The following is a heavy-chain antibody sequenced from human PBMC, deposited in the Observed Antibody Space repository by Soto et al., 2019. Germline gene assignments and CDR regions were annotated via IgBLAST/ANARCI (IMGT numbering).Heavy chain of an antibody. CDR2: ISYDGSNK. D-gene: IGHD1-1*01. CDR3: AKALGWDWSAFEY. CDR1: GFTFSTYG. V-gene: IGHV3-30*18. Sequence: QVQLVESGGGVVQPGRSLRLSCAASGFTFSTYGMHWVRQAPGKGLEWVSVISYDGSNKYFGDSVKGRFTISRDNSKNTLYLQMNSLIPDETAVYYCAKALGWDWSAFEYWGQGTLVTVSS. J-gene: IGHJ4*02.